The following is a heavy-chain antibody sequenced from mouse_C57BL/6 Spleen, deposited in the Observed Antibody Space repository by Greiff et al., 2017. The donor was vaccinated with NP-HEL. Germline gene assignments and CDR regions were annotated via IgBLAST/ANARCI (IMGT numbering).Heavy chain of an antibody. CDR3: ARYGSSNHYAMDY. CDR2: IDPSDSET. Sequence: VQLQQPGAELVRPGSSVKLSCKASGYTFTSYWMHWVQQRPIQGLEWIGKIDPSDSETHYNQKFKDKATLTVDKSSSTAYMQLSSLTSEDSAVYYCARYGSSNHYAMDYWGQGTSVTVSS. D-gene: IGHD2-5*01. CDR1: GYTFTSYW. V-gene: IGHV1-52*01. J-gene: IGHJ4*01.